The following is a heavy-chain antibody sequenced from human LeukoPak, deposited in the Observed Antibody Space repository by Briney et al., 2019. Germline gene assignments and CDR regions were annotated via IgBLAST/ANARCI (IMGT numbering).Heavy chain of an antibody. V-gene: IGHV5-51*01. Sequence: GESLKISCKASGYSFTTYWIGWVRQMPGKGLEWMGIIYPGDSNTRYSPSFRGQVTFSVDKSITTAYLHWSSLKASDTAMYYCARQGEAAANDYWGQGTLATVSS. CDR1: GYSFTTYW. CDR3: ARQGEAAANDY. CDR2: IYPGDSNT. D-gene: IGHD6-25*01. J-gene: IGHJ4*02.